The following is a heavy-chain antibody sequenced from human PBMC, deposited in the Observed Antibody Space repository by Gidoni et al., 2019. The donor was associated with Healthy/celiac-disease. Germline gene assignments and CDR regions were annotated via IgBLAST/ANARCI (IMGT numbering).Heavy chain of an antibody. CDR2: ISGSGGST. CDR3: AKIALKDPVVIVPYYFDY. D-gene: IGHD3-3*01. CDR1: GFTFSSYA. Sequence: EVQLLESGGGLVQPGGSLRLSCAASGFTFSSYAMSGVRQAPGKGLEWVSAISGSGGSTYYADSVKGRFTISRDNSKNTLYLQMNSLRAEDTAVYYCAKIALKDPVVIVPYYFDYWGQGTLVTVSS. J-gene: IGHJ4*02. V-gene: IGHV3-23*01.